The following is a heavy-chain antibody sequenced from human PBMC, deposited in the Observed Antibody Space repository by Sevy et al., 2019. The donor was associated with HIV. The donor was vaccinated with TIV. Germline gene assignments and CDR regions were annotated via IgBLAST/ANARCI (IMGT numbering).Heavy chain of an antibody. V-gene: IGHV3-15*01. J-gene: IGHJ6*02. D-gene: IGHD2-2*03. CDR2: IKSKTDGGTT. CDR3: TTDGDCSSTSCYYYYYYGMDV. Sequence: GGSLRLSCAASGFTFSNAWMSWVRQAPGKGLEWVGRIKSKTDGGTTDYAAPVKGRFTISRDDSKNTLYLQMNSLKTEDTAVYYCTTDGDCSSTSCYYYYYYGMDVWGQGTTVTVSS. CDR1: GFTFSNAW.